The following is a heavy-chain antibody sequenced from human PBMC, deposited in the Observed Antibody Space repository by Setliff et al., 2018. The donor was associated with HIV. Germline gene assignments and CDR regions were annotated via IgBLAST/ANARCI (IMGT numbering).Heavy chain of an antibody. J-gene: IGHJ3*01. CDR3: TRDLNLPGGEDFDF. CDR2: INWSSRNM. V-gene: IGHV3-9*01. CDR1: GFTFDDYA. D-gene: IGHD2-2*01. Sequence: GGSLRLSCAASGFTFDDYAMHWVRQAPGKGLEWVSGINWSSRNMGYADSVKGRFTISRDNAKNSLYLQMNSLRAEDTAMYYCTRDLNLPGGEDFDFWGQGTMVTVSS.